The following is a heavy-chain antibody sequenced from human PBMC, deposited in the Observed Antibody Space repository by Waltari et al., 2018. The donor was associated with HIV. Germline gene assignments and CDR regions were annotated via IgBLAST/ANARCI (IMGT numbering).Heavy chain of an antibody. CDR3: AKEGIIVITDAFDI. J-gene: IGHJ3*02. CDR1: GFTFSNYA. Sequence: EVQLLESGGGLVQPGGSLRLSCAASGFTFSNYALSWVGQAPGNVREWVSRISGSGGSTYYADSVNGRFTVSRDNSKDTLFLQMNILRAEDTALYYCAKEGIIVITDAFDIWGQGTMVIVSS. V-gene: IGHV3-23*01. D-gene: IGHD3-22*01. CDR2: ISGSGGST.